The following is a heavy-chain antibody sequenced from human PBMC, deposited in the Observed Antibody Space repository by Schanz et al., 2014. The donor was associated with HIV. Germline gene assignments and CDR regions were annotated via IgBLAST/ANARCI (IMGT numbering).Heavy chain of an antibody. CDR1: GFTFTTYG. V-gene: IGHV3-30*18. CDR3: AKSQKGASCCFPLDS. Sequence: QVQLVESGGALVQPGRFLRLSCAASGFTFTTYGMQWVRQAPGKGLEWVAVISSDGSNKYYADSVKGRFTISRDNSKNRVILQMNSLRTEDTAVYYCAKSQKGASCCFPLDSWGTGTLVTVFS. CDR2: ISSDGSNK. J-gene: IGHJ4*02. D-gene: IGHD2-2*01.